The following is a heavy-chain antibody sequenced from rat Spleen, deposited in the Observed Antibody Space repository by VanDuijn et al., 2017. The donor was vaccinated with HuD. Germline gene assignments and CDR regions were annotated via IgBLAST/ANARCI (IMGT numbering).Heavy chain of an antibody. CDR2: ISTGGGST. CDR1: GFSFSNYY. J-gene: IGHJ4*01. D-gene: IGHD1-9*01. Sequence: EVQLVESGGGLVQPGRSLKLSCAASGFSFSNYYMAWVRQAPTKGLEWVAYISTGGGSTYYRDSVKGRFTISRDNAKSTLYLQMDSLRSEDTATYYCARDYGYNYGVMDAWGQGASVTVSS. CDR3: ARDYGYNYGVMDA. V-gene: IGHV5-27*01.